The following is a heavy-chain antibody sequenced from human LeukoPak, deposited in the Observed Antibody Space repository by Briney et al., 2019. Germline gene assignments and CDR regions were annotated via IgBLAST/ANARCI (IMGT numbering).Heavy chain of an antibody. J-gene: IGHJ6*02. CDR3: TRQRFGELA. V-gene: IGHV3-73*01. Sequence: QSGGSLRLSCAASGFSFSGSAMHWVRQTSGKGLEWVGRIRSKSNSYATAYAASVKGRFTISRDDSKNTAYLQMSSLKTEDTAVYYCTRQRFGELAWGQGTTVTVS. CDR1: GFSFSGSA. D-gene: IGHD3-10*01. CDR2: IRSKSNSYAT.